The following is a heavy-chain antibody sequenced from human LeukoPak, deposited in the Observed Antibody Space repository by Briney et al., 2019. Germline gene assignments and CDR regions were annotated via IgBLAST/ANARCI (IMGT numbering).Heavy chain of an antibody. V-gene: IGHV3-30-3*01. CDR3: AREGVAQLDY. CDR2: ISYDGSNK. J-gene: IGHJ4*02. CDR1: GFTFSSYA. D-gene: IGHD3-3*01. Sequence: PGRSLRLSCAASGFTFSSYAMHWVRQAPGKELEWVAVISYDGSNKYYADSVKGRFTISRDNSKNTLYLQMNSLRAEDTAVYYCAREGVAQLDYWGQGTLVTVSS.